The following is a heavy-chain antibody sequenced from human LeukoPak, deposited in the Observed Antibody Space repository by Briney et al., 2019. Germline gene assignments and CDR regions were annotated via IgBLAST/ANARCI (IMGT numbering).Heavy chain of an antibody. CDR1: GFTFSSYG. D-gene: IGHD3-9*01. J-gene: IGHJ4*02. V-gene: IGHV3-33*01. CDR2: IRYDGSQR. Sequence: GGSLRLSCAASGFTFSSYGMHWVRQAPGKGLEWVAVIRYDGSQRHYADSVKGRFTISRDNSKKTVYLQMNSLRAEDTAVYYCASDELRYPLDWGQGTLVSVSS. CDR3: ASDELRYPLD.